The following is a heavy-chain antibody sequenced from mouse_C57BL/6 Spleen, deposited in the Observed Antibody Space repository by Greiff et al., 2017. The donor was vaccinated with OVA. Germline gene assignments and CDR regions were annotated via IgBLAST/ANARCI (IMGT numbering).Heavy chain of an antibody. J-gene: IGHJ4*01. CDR2: IYPGSGST. Sequence: VQLQQPGAELVKPGASVKMSCKASGYTFTSYWITWVKQRPGQGLEWIGDIYPGSGSTNYNEKFKSKATLTVDTSSSTAYMQLSSLTSEDSAVYYCARAGITTVVAHYYAMDYWGQGTSVTVSS. CDR1: GYTFTSYW. CDR3: ARAGITTVVAHYYAMDY. V-gene: IGHV1-55*01. D-gene: IGHD1-1*01.